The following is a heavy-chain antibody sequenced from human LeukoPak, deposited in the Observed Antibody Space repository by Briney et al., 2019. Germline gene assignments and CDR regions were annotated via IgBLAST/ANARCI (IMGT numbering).Heavy chain of an antibody. J-gene: IGHJ6*03. V-gene: IGHV4-39*07. Sequence: SETLSLTCTVSGGSISSSSYYWGWIRQPPGKGLEWIGSIYYSGSTYYNPSLKSRVTISVGTSKNQFSLKLSSVTAADTAVYYCARKTRRSYLEWLPPNYYYYMDVWGKGTTVTVSS. CDR1: GGSISSSSYY. CDR3: ARKTRRSYLEWLPPNYYYYMDV. D-gene: IGHD3-3*01. CDR2: IYYSGST.